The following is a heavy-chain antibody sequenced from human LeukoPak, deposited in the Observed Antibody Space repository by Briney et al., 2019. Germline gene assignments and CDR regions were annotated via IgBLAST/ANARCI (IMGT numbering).Heavy chain of an antibody. V-gene: IGHV5-51*01. CDR3: ATSESQTRFDY. CDR1: GYSFTTYW. CDR2: IFPGDSDT. D-gene: IGHD1/OR15-1a*01. Sequence: LGESLKISCKGSGYSFTTYWIGWVRQMPGKGLEWIGIIFPGDSDTTYSPSLQGQVTISADTSINTAYLQWSSLRASGTAMYYCATSESQTRFDYWGQGTPVTVSS. J-gene: IGHJ4*02.